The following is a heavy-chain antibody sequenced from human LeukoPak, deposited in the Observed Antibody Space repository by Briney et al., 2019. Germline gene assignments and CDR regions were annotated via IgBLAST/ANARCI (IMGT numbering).Heavy chain of an antibody. CDR1: GGSFSGYY. V-gene: IGHV4-34*01. Sequence: SETLSLTCAVYGGSFSGYYWSWIRQPPGKGPEWIGETNHSGSTNYNPSLKSRVTISVDTSKNQFSLKLSSVTAADTAVYYCARAVRGYSGSKYYFDYWGQGTLVTVSS. CDR3: ARAVRGYSGSKYYFDY. CDR2: TNHSGST. J-gene: IGHJ4*02. D-gene: IGHD5-12*01.